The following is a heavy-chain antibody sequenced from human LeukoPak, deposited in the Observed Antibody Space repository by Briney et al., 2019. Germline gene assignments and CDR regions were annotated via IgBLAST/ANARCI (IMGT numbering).Heavy chain of an antibody. CDR2: FNPNSGGT. J-gene: IGHJ4*02. CDR3: ARRYCSGGSCIPDY. CDR1: GYTFTGYY. V-gene: IGHV1-2*02. Sequence: ASVKVSCKASGYTFTGYYMHWVRQAPGQGLEWMGWFNPNSGGTNYAQKCQGRVTMTRDTSLSTAYMELSRLRYGDTAVYYCARRYCSGGSCIPDYWGQGTLVTVSS. D-gene: IGHD2-15*01.